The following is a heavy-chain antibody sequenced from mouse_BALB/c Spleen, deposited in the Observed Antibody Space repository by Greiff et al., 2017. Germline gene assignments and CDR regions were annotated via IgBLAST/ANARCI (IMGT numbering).Heavy chain of an antibody. Sequence: QVQLQQSGPGLVQPSQSLSITCTVSGFSLTSYGVHWVRQSPGKGLEWLGVIWSGGSTDYNAAFISRLSISKDNSKSQVFFKMNSLQADDTAIYYCVRTVVGAMDYWGQGTSVTVSS. CDR3: VRTVVGAMDY. J-gene: IGHJ4*01. D-gene: IGHD1-1*01. CDR1: GFSLTSYG. CDR2: IWSGGST. V-gene: IGHV2-2-2*01.